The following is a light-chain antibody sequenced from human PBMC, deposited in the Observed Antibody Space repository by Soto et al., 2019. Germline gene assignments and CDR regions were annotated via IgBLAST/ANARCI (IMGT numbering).Light chain of an antibody. V-gene: IGKV1-12*01. CDR1: QGISNW. J-gene: IGKJ4*01. CDR2: SAS. CDR3: QQATRFPLT. Sequence: DIQMTQSPSSVSASVGARVTITCRASQGISNWLGWYQQKPGQAPKLVIYSASILQSGVPSRFSGSGSGTNFSLTISILQPEDLASYFCQQATRFPLTFGEGTQVDMK.